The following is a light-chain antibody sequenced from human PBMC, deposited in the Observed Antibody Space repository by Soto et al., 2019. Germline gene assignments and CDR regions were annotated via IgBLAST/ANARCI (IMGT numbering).Light chain of an antibody. V-gene: IGLV2-14*01. J-gene: IGLJ1*01. CDR3: SSYTTSSTLV. CDR2: EVA. CDR1: SSDVGGYNY. Sequence: QSVLTQPASVSAPPGQSVTISCAGTSSDVGGYNYVSWYQQRPGRAPKLMIYEVAYRPSGVSNRFSGSKSGNTASLTISGLQAEDEADYYCSSYTTSSTLVFGTGTKVTVL.